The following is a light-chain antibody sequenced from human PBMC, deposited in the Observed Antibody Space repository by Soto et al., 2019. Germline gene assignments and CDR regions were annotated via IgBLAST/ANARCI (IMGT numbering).Light chain of an antibody. CDR2: DAS. J-gene: IGKJ4*01. CDR3: QQRSNWPPVT. V-gene: IGKV3-11*01. Sequence: EVVLTQSPATLSLSPGERATLSCRASHSVSRSLAWYQQKPGQAPRLLIYDASNRATGLPARFTGSGSGTDFTLTISSLETEDFAVYYCQQRSNWPPVTFGGGTKVEIK. CDR1: HSVSRS.